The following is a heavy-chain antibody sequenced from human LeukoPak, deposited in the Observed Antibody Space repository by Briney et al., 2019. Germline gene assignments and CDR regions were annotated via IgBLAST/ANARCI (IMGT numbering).Heavy chain of an antibody. J-gene: IGHJ6*03. D-gene: IGHD6-19*01. V-gene: IGHV3-73*01. Sequence: GGSLRLSCAASGFTFSGSAMHWVRQASGKGLEWVGRIRSKANSYATAYAASVKGRFTISRDDSKNTAYLQMNSLKTEDTAVYYCTSPQYKGAVAGTGYYYMDVWGKGITVTVSS. CDR2: IRSKANSYAT. CDR1: GFTFSGSA. CDR3: TSPQYKGAVAGTGYYYMDV.